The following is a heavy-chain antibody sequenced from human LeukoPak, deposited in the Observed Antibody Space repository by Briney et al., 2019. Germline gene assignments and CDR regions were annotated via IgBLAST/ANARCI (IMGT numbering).Heavy chain of an antibody. Sequence: GGSLRLSCAASGFTFSAYSMSWVRQAPGKGLEWVSGTSDRGDYTYYADSVKGRFTISRDNSKNTLYLQMNSLRAEDTALYFCAKKAQYNGNYPLDYWGQGTLVTVSS. CDR2: TSDRGDYT. D-gene: IGHD1-26*01. CDR1: GFTFSAYS. CDR3: AKKAQYNGNYPLDY. J-gene: IGHJ4*02. V-gene: IGHV3-23*01.